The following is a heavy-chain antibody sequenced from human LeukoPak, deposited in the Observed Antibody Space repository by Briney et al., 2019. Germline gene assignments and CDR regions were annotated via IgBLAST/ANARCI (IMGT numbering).Heavy chain of an antibody. J-gene: IGHJ4*02. D-gene: IGHD4-17*01. V-gene: IGHV3-74*01. Sequence: GGSLRLSCAASGFTFSSYWMHWVRQAPGKGLMWVSRINSDGSGTGYADSVKGRFTISRDNAKNTLYLQMNSLRAEDTAVYFRARGSYYGDYEFDYWGQGTLVTVSS. CDR3: ARGSYYGDYEFDY. CDR2: INSDGSGT. CDR1: GFTFSSYW.